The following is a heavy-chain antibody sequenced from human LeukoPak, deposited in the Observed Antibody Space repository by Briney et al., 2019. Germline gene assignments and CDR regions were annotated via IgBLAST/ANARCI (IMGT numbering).Heavy chain of an antibody. J-gene: IGHJ6*03. Sequence: GGSLRLSCAASGFTFSSYAMSWVRQAPGKGLEWVWAISCSGGSTYYPSPENGRFTTSRDNSKNTLYLQMNSLRAEDTAVYYCAKGGGNPRGDYYYYYMDVWGKGTTVTVSS. V-gene: IGHV3-23*01. CDR3: AKGGGNPRGDYYYYYMDV. CDR2: ISCSGGST. D-gene: IGHD4-23*01. CDR1: GFTFSSYA.